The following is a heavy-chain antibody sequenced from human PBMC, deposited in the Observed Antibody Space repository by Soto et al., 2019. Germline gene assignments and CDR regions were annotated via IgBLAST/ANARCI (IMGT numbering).Heavy chain of an antibody. J-gene: IGHJ6*02. CDR3: RALDYYVDYYYGMDV. D-gene: IGHD1-26*01. CDR1: GFTFSNAW. Sequence: GGSLRLSCAASGFTFSNAWMNWVRQAPGKGLEWVGRIKSKTDGGTTDYAAPVKGRFTISRDDSKNTLYLQMNSLKTEDTAVYYCRALDYYVDYYYGMDVWGQGTTVTVSS. CDR2: IKSKTDGGTT. V-gene: IGHV3-15*07.